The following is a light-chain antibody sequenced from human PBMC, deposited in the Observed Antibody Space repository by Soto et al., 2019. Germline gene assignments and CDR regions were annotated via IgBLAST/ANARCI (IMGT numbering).Light chain of an antibody. CDR2: GAS. J-gene: IGKJ3*01. CDR3: QQYGSSIVT. V-gene: IGKV3-20*01. CDR1: QSVSSSY. Sequence: EIVLTQSPGTLSLSPGERATLSCRASQSVSSSYLAWYQQKPGQAPRLLIHGASSRATGIPDRFSGSGSGTDFTLTISRLEPEDFAVYYCQQYGSSIVTFGPGTKVDIK.